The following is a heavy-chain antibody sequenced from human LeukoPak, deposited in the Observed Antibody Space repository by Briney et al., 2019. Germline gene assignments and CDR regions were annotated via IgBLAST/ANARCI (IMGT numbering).Heavy chain of an antibody. CDR3: VRGRKYSSSWYVDY. CDR1: GLTFSNYA. V-gene: IGHV3-23*01. D-gene: IGHD6-13*01. CDR2: ISSSGGHT. J-gene: IGHJ4*02. Sequence: GGSLRLSCAVSGLTFSNYAMTWVRQAPGKGLEWVSSISSSGGHTHYGGSVKGRFAISRDNSKNTLYLQMSSLRAEDTAVYYCVRGRKYSSSWYVDYWGQGTLVTVSS.